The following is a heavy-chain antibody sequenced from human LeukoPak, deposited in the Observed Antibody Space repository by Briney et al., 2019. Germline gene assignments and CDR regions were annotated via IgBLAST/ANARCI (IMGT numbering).Heavy chain of an antibody. CDR3: AKDGLYSYGLAPIDY. Sequence: GGSLRLSCAASGFTFSNYAMSWVRQAPGKGLEWVSGISGSGGSTYYADSVKGRFTISRDNSRKTLYLQMNSLRAEDTAVYYCAKDGLYSYGLAPIDYWGQGTLVTVSS. D-gene: IGHD5-18*01. CDR1: GFTFSNYA. CDR2: ISGSGGST. J-gene: IGHJ4*02. V-gene: IGHV3-23*01.